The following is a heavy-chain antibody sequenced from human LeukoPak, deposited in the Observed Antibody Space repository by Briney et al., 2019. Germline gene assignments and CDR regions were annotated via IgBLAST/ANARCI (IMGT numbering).Heavy chain of an antibody. CDR3: ATTRYDSSGIDY. CDR2: MNPNSDNT. Sequence: ASVKVSCKASGYTFTSYDINWVRQATGQGLEWMGWMNPNSDNTGYAQKFQGRVTMTRNTSVSTAYMELSSLRSEDTAVYYCATTRYDSSGIDYWGQGTLVTVSS. CDR1: GYTFTSYD. V-gene: IGHV1-8*01. J-gene: IGHJ4*02. D-gene: IGHD3-22*01.